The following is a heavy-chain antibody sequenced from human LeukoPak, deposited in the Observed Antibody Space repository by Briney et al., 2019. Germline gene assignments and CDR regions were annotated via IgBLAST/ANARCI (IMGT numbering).Heavy chain of an antibody. J-gene: IGHJ4*02. CDR1: GGSFSGYY. CDR3: ARLKEMATIEYFDY. CDR2: VYASGST. V-gene: IGHV4-59*10. Sequence: SETLSLTCAVYGGSFSGYYWNWIRQPAGKGLEWIGRVYASGSTNYNPSLKSRVTMSVDTSKNQFSLILSSVTAADTAVYYCARLKEMATIEYFDYWGQGTLVTVSS. D-gene: IGHD5-24*01.